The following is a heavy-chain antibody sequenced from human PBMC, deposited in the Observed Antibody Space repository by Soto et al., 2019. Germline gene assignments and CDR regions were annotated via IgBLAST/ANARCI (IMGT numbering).Heavy chain of an antibody. CDR3: TSFSCVTRACNHWFDP. J-gene: IGHJ5*02. Sequence: GGSLRLSCAASGVSVKDAWMNWVRQPPGKGLEWVGRIKSKTDGGAIDLAAPVKGRFNISRDDEQNTVFLQMNSLKTEDTDVYFCTSFSCVTRACNHWFDPWGQGAAVTVS. CDR2: IKSKTDGGAI. D-gene: IGHD3-10*01. V-gene: IGHV3-15*05. CDR1: GVSVKDAW.